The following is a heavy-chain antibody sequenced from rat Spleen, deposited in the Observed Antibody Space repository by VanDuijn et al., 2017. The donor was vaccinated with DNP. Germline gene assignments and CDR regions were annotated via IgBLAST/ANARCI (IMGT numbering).Heavy chain of an antibody. CDR2: ISYDGGNT. CDR3: ARGGRSYFDY. Sequence: EVQLVESGGGLVQPGRSLKLSCAASGFTFSDYYMAWVRQAPTKGLEWVAYISYDGGNTYYGDSVKGRFTISRDNAKSTLYLQMNSLRSEDMATYYCARGGRSYFDYWGQGVMVTVSS. D-gene: IGHD1-11*01. CDR1: GFTFSDYY. J-gene: IGHJ2*01. V-gene: IGHV5-22*01.